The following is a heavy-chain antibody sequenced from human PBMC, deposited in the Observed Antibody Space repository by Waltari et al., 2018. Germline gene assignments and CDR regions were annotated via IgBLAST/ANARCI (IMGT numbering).Heavy chain of an antibody. D-gene: IGHD3-9*01. CDR2: IKHDGSVK. CDR3: ARAPSAGYYLEYFEH. CDR1: GGSICSYY. Sequence: LQLQEPGPGLVKPSETLSLPCTVSGGSICSYYWSWVRQAPGKGLEWVANIKHDGSVKYVLDAVKSRFAIARNNAENSLYRRMSCRGAEETDWDYCARAPSAGYYLEYFEHWGQGTLVTVSS. V-gene: IGHV3-7*01. J-gene: IGHJ1*01.